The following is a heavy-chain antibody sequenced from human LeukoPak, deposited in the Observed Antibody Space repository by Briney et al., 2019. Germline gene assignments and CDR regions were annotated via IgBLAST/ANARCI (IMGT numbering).Heavy chain of an antibody. CDR1: GGSVSSGSYY. CDR3: ASLAVAGLSEGY. V-gene: IGHV4-61*01. J-gene: IGHJ4*02. D-gene: IGHD6-19*01. CDR2: IYYSGST. Sequence: SETLSLTCTVSGGSVSSGSYYWRWVRQPPGKGLERIGYIYYSGSTNYNPSLKTRVTISVDTSRNQFPLNLSSVTAADTAVYYCASLAVAGLSEGYWGQGTLVIVSS.